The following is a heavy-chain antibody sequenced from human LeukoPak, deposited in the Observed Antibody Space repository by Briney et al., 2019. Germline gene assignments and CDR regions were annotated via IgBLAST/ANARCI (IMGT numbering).Heavy chain of an antibody. CDR1: GFTFSDYC. CDR2: ISSSSSYT. V-gene: IGHV3-11*05. Sequence: PGGSLRLSCAASGFTFSDYCMSWIRQAPGKGLEWVSYISSSSSYTNYADSVKGRFTISRDNAKNSLYLQMNSLRAEDTAVYYCARELVVVVPAAMGRRYNWFDPWGQGTLVTVSS. CDR3: ARELVVVVPAAMGRRYNWFDP. J-gene: IGHJ5*02. D-gene: IGHD2-2*01.